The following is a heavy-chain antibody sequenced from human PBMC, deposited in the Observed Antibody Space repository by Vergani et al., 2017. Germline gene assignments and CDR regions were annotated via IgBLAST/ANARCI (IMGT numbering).Heavy chain of an antibody. CDR1: GFTVSSNY. D-gene: IGHD2/OR15-2a*01. CDR3: ARFSYYYYGMDV. Sequence: VQLVESGGGLVQPGGSLRLSCAASGFTVSSNYMSWVRQAPGKGLEWVAVISYDGSNKYYADSVKGRFTISRDNSKNTLYLQMNSLRAEDTAVYYCARFSYYYYGMDVWGQGTTVTVSS. J-gene: IGHJ6*02. CDR2: ISYDGSNK. V-gene: IGHV3-30*03.